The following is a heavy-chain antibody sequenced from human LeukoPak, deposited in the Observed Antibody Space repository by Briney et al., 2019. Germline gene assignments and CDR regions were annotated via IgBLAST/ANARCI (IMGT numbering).Heavy chain of an antibody. J-gene: IGHJ5*02. CDR3: VRGVGYTLLS. CDR2: IYSAGTT. Sequence: GGSLRLSCAASGFTVSDNYISWVRQAPGKGLEWVALIYSAGTTHADSVRGRFTISRDNSKKMLYLQMNSLSREDTAVYYCVRGVGYTLLSWGQGTLVTVSS. D-gene: IGHD1-1*01. CDR1: GFTVSDNY. V-gene: IGHV3-66*02.